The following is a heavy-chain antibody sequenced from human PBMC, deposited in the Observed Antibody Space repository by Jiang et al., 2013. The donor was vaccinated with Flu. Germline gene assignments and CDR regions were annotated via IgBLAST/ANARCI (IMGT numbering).Heavy chain of an antibody. CDR2: ISYDGSNK. V-gene: IGHV3-30-3*01. CDR3: ARSRDYLYNFDY. J-gene: IGHJ4*02. Sequence: VQLVESGGGVVQPGRSLRLSCAASGFTFSSYAMHWVRQAPGKGLEWVAVISYDGSNKYYADSVKGRFTISRDNSKNTLYLQMNSLRAEDTAVYYCARSRDYLYNFDYWGQGTLVTV. CDR1: GFTFSSYA. D-gene: IGHD4-11*01.